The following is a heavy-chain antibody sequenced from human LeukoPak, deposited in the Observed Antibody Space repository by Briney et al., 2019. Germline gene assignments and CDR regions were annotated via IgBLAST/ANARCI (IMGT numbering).Heavy chain of an antibody. CDR3: ARDPGEGQLPWHYYYYMDV. J-gene: IGHJ6*03. Sequence: SSETLSLTCAVSGGSISSGGYSWSWIRQPPGKGLEWIGYIYHSGSTYYNPSLKSRVTISVDRSKNQFSLKLSSVTAADTAVYYCARDPGEGQLPWHYYYYMDVWGKGTTVTVSS. D-gene: IGHD2-2*01. V-gene: IGHV4-30-2*01. CDR1: GGSISSGGYS. CDR2: IYHSGST.